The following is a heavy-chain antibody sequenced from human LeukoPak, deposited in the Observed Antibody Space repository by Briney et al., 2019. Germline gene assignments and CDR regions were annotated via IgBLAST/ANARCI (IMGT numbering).Heavy chain of an antibody. D-gene: IGHD6-13*01. CDR1: GFTVSSNH. J-gene: IGHJ4*02. V-gene: IGHV3-53*01. CDR3: ASHSSSWYGFDH. CDR2: IYSGGST. Sequence: GGSLRLPCAASGFTVSSNHMSWVRQAPGKGLEWVSVIYSGGSTYYADSVKGRFTISRDNSKNTLYLQMNSLGAEDTAVYYCASHSSSWYGFDHWGQGTLVTVSS.